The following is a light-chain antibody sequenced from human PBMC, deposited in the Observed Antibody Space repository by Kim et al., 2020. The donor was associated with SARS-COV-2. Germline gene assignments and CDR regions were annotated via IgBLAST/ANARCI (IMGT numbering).Light chain of an antibody. CDR3: QSYNRDNVL. V-gene: IGLV6-57*04. CDR2: EDD. Sequence: NFMLTQPHSVSESPGKTVTISCTRSNGSIDDNYVQWYQQRPGGVPTTVIYEDDQRPSGVSDRFSGSIDNSSNSASLTISGLRTEDEADYYCQSYNRDNVLFGGGTKLTVL. CDR1: NGSIDDNY. J-gene: IGLJ2*01.